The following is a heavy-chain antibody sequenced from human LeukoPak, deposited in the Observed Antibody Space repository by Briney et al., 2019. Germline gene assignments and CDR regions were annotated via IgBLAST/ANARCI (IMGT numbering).Heavy chain of an antibody. Sequence: ASVKVSCKASGYTFTSYGMHWVRQAPGQRLEWMGWINAGTGSTKFSQKFQGRVTITRDTSASTAYMELSSLRSEDTAVYYCARPIRDCSSNSCGMDVWGQGTTVTVSS. CDR1: GYTFTSYG. CDR3: ARPIRDCSSNSCGMDV. CDR2: INAGTGST. D-gene: IGHD2-2*01. J-gene: IGHJ6*02. V-gene: IGHV1-3*01.